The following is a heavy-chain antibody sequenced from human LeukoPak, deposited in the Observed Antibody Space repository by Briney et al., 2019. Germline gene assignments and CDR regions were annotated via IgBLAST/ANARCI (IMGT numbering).Heavy chain of an antibody. D-gene: IGHD2/OR15-2a*01. V-gene: IGHV3-7*01. Sequence: GGSLRLSCAASGFTFPNYWMSWVRLVPGKGLEWVANINEDGTIQDYVASVRGRFTISRNNAKNSLYLQMNSLGAEDTAVYYCASRESSMSRSHWGHGTLVTVSS. J-gene: IGHJ4*01. CDR3: ASRESSMSRSH. CDR2: INEDGTIQ. CDR1: GFTFPNYW.